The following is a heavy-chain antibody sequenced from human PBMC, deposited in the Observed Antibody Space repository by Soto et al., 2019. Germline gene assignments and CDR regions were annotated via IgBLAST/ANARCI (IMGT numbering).Heavy chain of an antibody. CDR1: GFTFSSYA. V-gene: IGHV3-23*01. J-gene: IGHJ6*02. D-gene: IGHD2-2*01. CDR2: IGESGTPT. Sequence: GGSLRLSCAASGFTFSSYAMKWVRQAPGKGLEWVSLIGESGTPTYYTDSVEGQFTISRDNSGNTLFLEMYSLRAEDTAVYYCARYIPGVRYYGMDVWGRGTTVTVSS. CDR3: ARYIPGVRYYGMDV.